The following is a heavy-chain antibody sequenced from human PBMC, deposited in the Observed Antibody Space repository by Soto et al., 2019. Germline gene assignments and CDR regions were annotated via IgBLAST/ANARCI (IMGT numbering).Heavy chain of an antibody. Sequence: GGSLRLSCAASGFTFSSYAMSWVRQAPGKGLEWVSAISGSGGSTYYADSVKGRFTISRDNSKNTLYLQMNSLRAEDTAVYYCAKEYYDFWSALNWFDPWGQGTLVTVSS. D-gene: IGHD3-3*01. CDR2: ISGSGGST. V-gene: IGHV3-23*01. CDR1: GFTFSSYA. CDR3: AKEYYDFWSALNWFDP. J-gene: IGHJ5*02.